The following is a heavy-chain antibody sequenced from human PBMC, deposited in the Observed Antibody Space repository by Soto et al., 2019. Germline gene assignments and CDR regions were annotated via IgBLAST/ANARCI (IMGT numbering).Heavy chain of an antibody. V-gene: IGHV3-7*01. D-gene: IGHD6-13*01. J-gene: IGHJ3*02. CDR2: IGQDGSDK. CDR1: GFTFSSYW. CDR3: VRVWAAVPGEHDVLDI. Sequence: GGSLRLSCAASGFTFSSYWMRWVRQAPGKGLEWVANIGQDGSDKFYLDSVKGRFTVSRDNAKDSLFLQMNSLSAEDTAVYYCVRVWAAVPGEHDVLDIWGQGTKVTLAS.